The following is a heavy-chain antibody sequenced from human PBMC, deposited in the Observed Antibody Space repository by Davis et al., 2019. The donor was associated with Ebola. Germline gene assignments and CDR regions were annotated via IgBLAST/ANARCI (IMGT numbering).Heavy chain of an antibody. CDR1: GGSFTGYY. CDR2: INHSGST. Sequence: MPGGSLRPSCAVYGGSFTGYYWSWIRQPPGKGLEWIGEINHSGSTNYNPSLKSRVTLSVDTSKNQFSLKLSSVTAADTAVYYCARVRLRRRDAFDIWGQGTMVTVSS. D-gene: IGHD5-12*01. J-gene: IGHJ3*02. CDR3: ARVRLRRRDAFDI. V-gene: IGHV4-34*01.